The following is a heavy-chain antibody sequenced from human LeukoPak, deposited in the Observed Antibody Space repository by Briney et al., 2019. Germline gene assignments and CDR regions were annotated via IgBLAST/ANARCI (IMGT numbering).Heavy chain of an antibody. J-gene: IGHJ4*02. CDR1: SGSISSSSYY. CDR2: IYYSGST. CDR3: ARHNRDGWSGYYFDY. D-gene: IGHD6-19*01. V-gene: IGHV4-39*01. Sequence: ASETLSLTCTVSSGSISSSSYYWGWIRQPPGKGLEWIGSIYYSGSTYYNPSLKSRVTISVDTSKNQFSLKLSSVTAADTAVYYCARHNRDGWSGYYFDYWGQGTLVTVSS.